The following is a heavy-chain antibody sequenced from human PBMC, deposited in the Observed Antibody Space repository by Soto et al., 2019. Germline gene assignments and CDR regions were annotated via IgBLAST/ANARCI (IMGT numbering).Heavy chain of an antibody. CDR1: GGTFSNST. CDR3: ARFKLGDDY. CDR2: LIPILGLA. J-gene: IGHJ4*02. Sequence: QVHLVQSGAEVRKPGSSVKVSCQASGGTFSNSTVTWVRQAPGQGLEWMGRLIPILGLANYAQKFRGRLTITADKSTTTAYMELRSLRSEDTAIYYCARFKLGDDYWGQGTLVTVSS. D-gene: IGHD5-12*01. V-gene: IGHV1-69*02.